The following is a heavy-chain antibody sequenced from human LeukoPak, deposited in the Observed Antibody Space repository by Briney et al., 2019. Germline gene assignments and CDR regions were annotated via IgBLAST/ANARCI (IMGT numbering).Heavy chain of an antibody. Sequence: PGGSLRLSCAASGFSFSSYAMSWVRQAPGKGLEWVSAISGSGGSTYYGDSVKGRFTISRDNSKNTLYLQTNSLRAEDTAVYYCARYCSNGVCYDYWGQGTLVTVSS. CDR2: ISGSGGST. D-gene: IGHD2-8*01. V-gene: IGHV3-23*01. CDR1: GFSFSSYA. J-gene: IGHJ4*02. CDR3: ARYCSNGVCYDY.